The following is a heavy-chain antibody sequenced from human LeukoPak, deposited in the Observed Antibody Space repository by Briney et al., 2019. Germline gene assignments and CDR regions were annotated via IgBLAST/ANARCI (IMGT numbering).Heavy chain of an antibody. CDR3: AKDAYSIYDILTGYYSPFDY. D-gene: IGHD3-9*01. V-gene: IGHV3-23*01. J-gene: IGHJ4*02. Sequence: PGGSLRLSCAASGFTFSSYAMIWVRQAPGKGLEGVSAISGSGGSTYYADSVKGRFTISRDNSKNTLYLQMNSLRAEDTAVYYCAKDAYSIYDILTGYYSPFDYWGQGTLVTVSS. CDR2: ISGSGGST. CDR1: GFTFSSYA.